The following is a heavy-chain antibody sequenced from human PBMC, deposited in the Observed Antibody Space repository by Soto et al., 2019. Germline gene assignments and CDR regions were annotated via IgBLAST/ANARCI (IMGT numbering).Heavy chain of an antibody. CDR3: AKNETTRPWFAP. CDR1: GGTISNGNYY. V-gene: IGHV4-31*03. CDR2: IYYISTS. Sequence: PSETLSLTCTVSGGTISNGNYYWGWNGPLPGKGLVWIVNIYYISTSSYSPFLRSRVTMSIDTSKNQFSLKMRSVVAAATAMYYCAKNETTRPWFAPWGQGTLVTVSS. J-gene: IGHJ5*02. D-gene: IGHD1-1*01.